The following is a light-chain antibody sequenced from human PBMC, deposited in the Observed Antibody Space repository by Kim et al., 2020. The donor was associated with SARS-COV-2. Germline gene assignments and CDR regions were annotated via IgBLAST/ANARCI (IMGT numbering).Light chain of an antibody. CDR3: QQFGSSPFT. Sequence: PGDRATLSCGASQSLSSSHLAWYQQKPGQTPRLLIYAASTRAAGIPDRFSGSGSGTDFTLTISRLEPEDFAVYYCQQFGSSPFTFGPGTKVDIK. J-gene: IGKJ3*01. V-gene: IGKV3-20*01. CDR2: AAS. CDR1: QSLSSSH.